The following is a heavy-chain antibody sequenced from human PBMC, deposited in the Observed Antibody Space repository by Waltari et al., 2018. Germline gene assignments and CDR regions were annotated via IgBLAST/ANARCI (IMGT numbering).Heavy chain of an antibody. Sequence: EVQLVESGGGLVQPGGSLRLSCAASGFTFSSHWMSWVRQAPGKGLEWVANIKQDGSEKYYVDSVKGRFTISRDNAKNSLYLQMNSLRAEDTAVYYCAGEDIVVVPAASDYWGQGTLVTVSS. V-gene: IGHV3-7*01. CDR1: GFTFSSHW. D-gene: IGHD2-2*01. J-gene: IGHJ4*02. CDR3: AGEDIVVVPAASDY. CDR2: IKQDGSEK.